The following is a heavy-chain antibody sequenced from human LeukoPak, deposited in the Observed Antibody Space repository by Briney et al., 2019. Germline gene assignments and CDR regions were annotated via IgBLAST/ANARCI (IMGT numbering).Heavy chain of an antibody. V-gene: IGHV4-39*01. J-gene: IGHJ6*02. CDR2: IYYSGST. Sequence: SETLSLTCTVSGGSISSSSYHWGWIRQPPGKGLEWIGSIYYSGSTYYNPSLKSRVTISVDTSKNQFSLKLSSVTAADTAVYYCARPTAEYLYGMDVWGQGTTVTVSS. CDR3: ARPTAEYLYGMDV. CDR1: GGSISSSSYH. D-gene: IGHD2-2*01.